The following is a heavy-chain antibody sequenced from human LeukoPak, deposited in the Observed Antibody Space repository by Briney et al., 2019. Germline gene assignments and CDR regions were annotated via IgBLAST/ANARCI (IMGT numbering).Heavy chain of an antibody. V-gene: IGHV4-34*01. CDR2: INHSGST. Sequence: SETLSLTYAVYGGSFSGYYWSWIRQPPGKGLEWIGEINHSGSTNYNPSLKSRVTISVDTSKNQFSLKLSSVTAADTAVYYCARGPTSSYYDSSGYYYVYWGQGTLVTVSS. D-gene: IGHD3-22*01. CDR3: ARGPTSSYYDSSGYYYVY. CDR1: GGSFSGYY. J-gene: IGHJ4*02.